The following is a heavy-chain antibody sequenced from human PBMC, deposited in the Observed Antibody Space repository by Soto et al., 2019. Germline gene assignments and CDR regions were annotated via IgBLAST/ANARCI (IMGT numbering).Heavy chain of an antibody. D-gene: IGHD3-10*01. V-gene: IGHV1-18*01. CDR3: ARGVGSGSYYNQYNWFDP. CDR1: GYTISNSG. Sequence: GASGKVSCKASGYTISNSGIRWVRQGPGPRHEWMGWINVYNGNTKDAQKVQGRVTMTTDTSTSTAYMELRSLRSDDTAVYYCARGVGSGSYYNQYNWFDPWGQGTLVTVSS. CDR2: INVYNGNT. J-gene: IGHJ5*02.